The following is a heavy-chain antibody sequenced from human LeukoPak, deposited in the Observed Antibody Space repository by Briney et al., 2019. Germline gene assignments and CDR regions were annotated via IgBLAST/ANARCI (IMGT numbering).Heavy chain of an antibody. CDR1: GFTFSSYE. D-gene: IGHD4-17*01. Sequence: GSLRLSCAASGFTFSSYEMNWVRQAPGKGLEWVSYITGSGTTIYYADSVKGRFTISRDNAKNSLYLQMNSLRAEDTAVYYCARDRSTVTSWVDYWGQGTLVTVSS. J-gene: IGHJ4*02. CDR3: ARDRSTVTSWVDY. V-gene: IGHV3-48*03. CDR2: ITGSGTTI.